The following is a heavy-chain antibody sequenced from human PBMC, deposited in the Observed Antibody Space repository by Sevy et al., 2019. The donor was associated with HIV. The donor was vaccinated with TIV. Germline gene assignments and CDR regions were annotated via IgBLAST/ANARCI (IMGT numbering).Heavy chain of an antibody. CDR3: ASDVYYSDGSGYDFEH. CDR1: GFTFSVYS. Sequence: GGSLRLSCAASGFTFSVYSMNWVRQAPGKGLEWLSYIGSSGSTIAYAYSVKGRFTISRDNAWGSLFLQMNSLRPEATSVYYCASDVYYSDGSGYDFEHWGHGTLVTVSS. D-gene: IGHD3-22*01. CDR2: IGSSGSTI. V-gene: IGHV3-48*04. J-gene: IGHJ4*01.